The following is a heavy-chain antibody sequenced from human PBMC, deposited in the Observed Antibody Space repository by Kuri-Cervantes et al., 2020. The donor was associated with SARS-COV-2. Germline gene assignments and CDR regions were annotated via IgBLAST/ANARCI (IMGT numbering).Heavy chain of an antibody. CDR1: GDSISSSAYY. J-gene: IGHJ6*03. D-gene: IGHD6-13*01. Sequence: SETLSLTCSVSGDSISSSAYYWGWIRQPPGKGQEWIGNIYYSRSTHYNPPLESRVTIFVDTSNNHFSLRLNSVSAADTAVYYCARATNMYSSSWYSHYYYYYYMDVWGKGTTVTVSS. CDR3: ARATNMYSSSWYSHYYYYYYMDV. V-gene: IGHV4-39*02. CDR2: IYYSRST.